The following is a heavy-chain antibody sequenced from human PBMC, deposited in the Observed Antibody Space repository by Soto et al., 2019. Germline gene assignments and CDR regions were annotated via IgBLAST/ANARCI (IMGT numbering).Heavy chain of an antibody. CDR3: AKDGSGHPYYSDN. CDR1: GASISSNNW. Sequence: QVQLQESGPGLVMPSGTLSLTCVVSGASISSNNWWSWVRQPPGKGLEWIGEIYHSGTTSYNPSLKSRVTMSVDKSKNQFSLKVTSVTAADTAVYFCAKDGSGHPYYSDNWGQGTLVTVSS. CDR2: IYHSGTT. D-gene: IGHD2-15*01. V-gene: IGHV4-4*02. J-gene: IGHJ4*02.